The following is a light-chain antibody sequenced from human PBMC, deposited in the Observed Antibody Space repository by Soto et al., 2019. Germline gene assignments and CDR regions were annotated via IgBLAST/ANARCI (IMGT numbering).Light chain of an antibody. CDR1: QSVLYSSDNKNF. J-gene: IGKJ1*01. V-gene: IGKV4-1*01. CDR2: LAS. CDR3: QQYYSTPRT. Sequence: DIVMTQSPDSLAVSLGERATINCKSSQSVLYSSDNKNFLAWYQQKPGQPPKMLIYLASTRGPGVPDRFSGSGSGTDFTLIISSLQAEDVAVYYCQQYYSTPRTFGQGTRVVIK.